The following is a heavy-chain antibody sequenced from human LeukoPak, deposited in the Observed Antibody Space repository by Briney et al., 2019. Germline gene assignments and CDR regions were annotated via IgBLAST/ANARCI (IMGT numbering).Heavy chain of an antibody. CDR1: GGSLSSHY. CDR3: AREIRGSFDY. CDR2: IYYSGST. J-gene: IGHJ4*02. V-gene: IGHV4-59*11. D-gene: IGHD4-23*01. Sequence: PSETLSLTCTVSGGSLSSHYWSWIRQPPGKGLEWIGYIYYSGSTNYNPSLKSRVTISVDTSKNQFSLKLSSVTAADTAVYYCAREIRGSFDYWGQGTLVTVSS.